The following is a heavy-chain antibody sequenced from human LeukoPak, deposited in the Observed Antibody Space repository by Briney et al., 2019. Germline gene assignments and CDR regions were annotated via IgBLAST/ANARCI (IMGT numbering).Heavy chain of an antibody. CDR2: ISASGSSI. D-gene: IGHD3-16*01. J-gene: IGHJ4*02. V-gene: IGHV3-11*04. CDR1: GFTFSEYY. Sequence: GGSLRLSCAASGFTFSEYYMSWIRQAPGKGLEWISYISASGSSIQYADSVKGRFTISRDDAKNSLFLQMNSLRAEDTAVYYCARTSSALLDYWGQGTLVTVSS. CDR3: ARTSSALLDY.